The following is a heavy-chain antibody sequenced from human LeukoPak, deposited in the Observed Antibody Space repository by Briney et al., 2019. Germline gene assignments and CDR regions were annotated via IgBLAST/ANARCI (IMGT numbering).Heavy chain of an antibody. Sequence: GGSLRLSCSASGFTFSSYEMNWVRQAQGKGLEGGSYISSSGSTIYYADSVKGRFTSSRNNSKNTLHLQMDSLRAEDSAVYYCAKNAGYSYGVYYFDYWGQGTLVTASS. J-gene: IGHJ4*02. D-gene: IGHD5-18*01. CDR3: AKNAGYSYGVYYFDY. CDR2: ISSSGSTI. CDR1: GFTFSSYE. V-gene: IGHV3-48*03.